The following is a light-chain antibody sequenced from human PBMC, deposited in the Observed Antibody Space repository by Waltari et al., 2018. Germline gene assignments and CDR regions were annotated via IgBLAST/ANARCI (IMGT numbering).Light chain of an antibody. Sequence: QAVVTQEPSLTVSTGGTVTLTCGSSTGAVTSGPYPFWFKQKPGQAPRQLLYDTHNKPSWTPARFSGSLLGGKAALTLSGAQPEDEAEYYCLLSYSGLRVFGEGTKLTVL. J-gene: IGLJ3*02. CDR2: DTH. CDR3: LLSYSGLRV. CDR1: TGAVTSGPY. V-gene: IGLV7-46*01.